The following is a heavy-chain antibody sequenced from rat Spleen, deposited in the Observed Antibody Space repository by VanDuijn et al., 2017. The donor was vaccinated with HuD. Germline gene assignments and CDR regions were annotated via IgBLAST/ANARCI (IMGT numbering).Heavy chain of an antibody. CDR2: IIYDGSST. CDR3: ARHAYSGPFDY. D-gene: IGHD1-6*01. CDR1: GFTFSDYA. V-gene: IGHV5-17*01. J-gene: IGHJ2*01. Sequence: EVQLVESGGGLVQPGRSLKLSCAASGFTFSDYAMAWVRQAPKKGLEWVATIIYDGSSTYYRDSVKGRITISRDTAKSTLYLQMDSLRSEDTATYYCARHAYSGPFDYWGQGVMVTVSS.